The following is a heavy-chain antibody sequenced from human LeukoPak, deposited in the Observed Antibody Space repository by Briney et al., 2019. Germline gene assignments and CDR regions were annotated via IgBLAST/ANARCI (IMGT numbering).Heavy chain of an antibody. CDR3: ARDRGNDYNSYFFDY. J-gene: IGHJ4*02. D-gene: IGHD5-24*01. V-gene: IGHV3-30*04. Sequence: PGGSLRLSCAASGFSFSNYAMHWVRQAPGKGLEWVAVISYHGTNKYYADSVKGRFTISRDNSKNTLYLQMNSLRAEDTAVYYCARDRGNDYNSYFFDYWGQGILVTVSS. CDR2: ISYHGTNK. CDR1: GFSFSNYA.